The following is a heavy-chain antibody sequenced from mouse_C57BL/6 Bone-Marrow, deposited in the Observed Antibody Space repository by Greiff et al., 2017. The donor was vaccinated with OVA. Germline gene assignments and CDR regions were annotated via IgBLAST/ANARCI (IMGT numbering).Heavy chain of an antibody. V-gene: IGHV2-5*01. CDR1: GFSLTSYG. D-gene: IGHD1-1*01. J-gene: IGHJ4*01. CDR3: AKGGTITTVVGAMDY. CDR2: IWRGGST. Sequence: QVQLQQSGPGLVQPSQSLSITCTVSGFSLTSYGVHWVRQSPGKGLEWLGVIWRGGSTDYNAAFMSRLSITKDNSKSQVFFKMYSLQADDTAIYYCAKGGTITTVVGAMDYWGQGTSVTVSS.